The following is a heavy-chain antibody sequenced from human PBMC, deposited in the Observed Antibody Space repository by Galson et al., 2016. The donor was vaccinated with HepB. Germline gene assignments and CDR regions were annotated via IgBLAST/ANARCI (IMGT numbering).Heavy chain of an antibody. CDR2: INSDGSSI. Sequence: SLRLSCATSGFIFSNHWMHWVRQTPEKGLVWVSRINSDGSSIGYADSVKGRFTISRDNAKNTLSLQMNSLRVEDTAVYYCATGHWGTWSWGDYWGQGTVVTVSS. CDR3: ATGHWGTWSWGDY. J-gene: IGHJ4*02. D-gene: IGHD3-16*01. V-gene: IGHV3-74*01. CDR1: GFIFSNHW.